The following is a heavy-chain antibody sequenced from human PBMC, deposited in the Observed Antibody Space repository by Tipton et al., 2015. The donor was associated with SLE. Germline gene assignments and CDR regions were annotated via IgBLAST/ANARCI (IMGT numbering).Heavy chain of an antibody. CDR3: ASGYGMDV. Sequence: LRLSCAVYGGSFSGYYWSWIRQSPGKGLEWIGEINSRGITNYNPSLKSRVSISLDTSKNQYSLKLSSVTAADTAVYYCASGYGMDVWGQGTTVTVSS. CDR1: GGSFSGYY. V-gene: IGHV4-34*01. J-gene: IGHJ6*02. CDR2: INSRGIT.